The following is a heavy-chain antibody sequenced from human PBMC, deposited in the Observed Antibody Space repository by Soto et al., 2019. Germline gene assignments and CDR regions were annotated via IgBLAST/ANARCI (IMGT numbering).Heavy chain of an antibody. CDR3: AREAGKQWLVESTYDY. D-gene: IGHD6-19*01. V-gene: IGHV6-1*01. J-gene: IGHJ4*02. CDR1: GDSVSSNSAA. Sequence: QVQLQQSGPGLVKPSQTLSLTCAISGDSVSSNSAAWNWIRQSPSRGLEWLGRTYYRSKWYNDYAVAVKSRITINPDTSKNQSSLQLNSVTPEDTAVYYCAREAGKQWLVESTYDYWGQGTLVTVSS. CDR2: TYYRSKWYN.